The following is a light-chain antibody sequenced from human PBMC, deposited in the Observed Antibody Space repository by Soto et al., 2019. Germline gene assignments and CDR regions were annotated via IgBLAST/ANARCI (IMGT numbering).Light chain of an antibody. CDR2: EVS. J-gene: IGLJ1*01. V-gene: IGLV2-14*01. CDR1: SSYIRGYDY. Sequence: QSVLTQPASVSGSPGQSITISCTGTSSYIRGYDYVSWYQQHPGKAPKLMIYEVSNRPSGVSHRFSGSKSGNTASLTISGLQADDEVDYYCSSYTSSSTYVFGTGTKVTVL. CDR3: SSYTSSSTYV.